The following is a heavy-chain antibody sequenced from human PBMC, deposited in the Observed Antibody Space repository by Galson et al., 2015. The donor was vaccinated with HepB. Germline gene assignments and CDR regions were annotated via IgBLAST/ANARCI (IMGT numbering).Heavy chain of an antibody. D-gene: IGHD5-24*01. V-gene: IGHV3-21*01. J-gene: IGHJ3*02. CDR1: GFTFSDYS. CDR2: ISSSSSYI. CDR3: ARDGGWATTLGVDAFDI. Sequence: SLRLSCAASGFTFSDYSMNWVRQAPGKGLEWVSSISSSSSYIYYADSVKGRFTISRDNAKNSLYLQMNSLRAEDTAVYYCARDGGWATTLGVDAFDIWGQGTMVTVSS.